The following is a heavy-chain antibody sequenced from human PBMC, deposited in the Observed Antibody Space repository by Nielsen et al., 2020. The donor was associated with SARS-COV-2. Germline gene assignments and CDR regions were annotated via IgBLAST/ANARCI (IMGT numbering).Heavy chain of an antibody. V-gene: IGHV3-48*01. CDR1: GFTFSSYS. Sequence: GGSLRLSCAASGFTFSSYSMNWVRQAPGKGLELVSYISDSSSTIYYADSVKGRFTISRDNAKNSLYLQMNGLRAEDTAVYYCVRDAASIMGATTPSWGQGTLVTVSS. CDR3: VRDAASIMGATTPS. D-gene: IGHD1-26*01. CDR2: ISDSSSTI. J-gene: IGHJ5*02.